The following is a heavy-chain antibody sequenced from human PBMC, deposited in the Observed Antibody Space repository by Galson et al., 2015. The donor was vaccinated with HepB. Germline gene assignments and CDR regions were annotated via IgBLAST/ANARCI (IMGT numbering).Heavy chain of an antibody. Sequence: SLRLSCAASGFTFSSYWMHWARQAPGKGLVWVSRINSDGSSTSYADSVKGRFTISRDNAKNTLYLQMNSLRAEDTTVYYCARESVGASRLGLGLRWFDSWGQGTLVTVSS. CDR3: ARESVGASRLGLGLRWFDS. CDR1: GFTFSSYW. J-gene: IGHJ5*01. D-gene: IGHD1-26*01. CDR2: INSDGSST. V-gene: IGHV3-74*01.